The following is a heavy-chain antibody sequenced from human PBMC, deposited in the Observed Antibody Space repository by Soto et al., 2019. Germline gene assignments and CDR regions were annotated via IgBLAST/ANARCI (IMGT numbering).Heavy chain of an antibody. J-gene: IGHJ5*02. CDR2: ISGSGGST. CDR3: AKGGSSVPYYDILTGYYTGQNWFDP. D-gene: IGHD3-9*01. V-gene: IGHV3-23*01. CDR1: VFTCSSYA. Sequence: WGSLRLSCSASVFTCSSYAMSWVRQAPGKGLEWVSAISGSGGSTYYADSVKGRFTISRDNSKNTLYLQMNSLRAEDTAVYYCAKGGSSVPYYDILTGYYTGQNWFDPWGQGTLVTVSS.